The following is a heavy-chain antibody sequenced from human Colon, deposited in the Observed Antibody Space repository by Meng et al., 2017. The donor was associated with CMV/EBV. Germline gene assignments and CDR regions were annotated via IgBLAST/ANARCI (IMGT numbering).Heavy chain of an antibody. D-gene: IGHD1-7*01. V-gene: IGHV3-7*01. CDR3: VRSTGWNSYFDY. CDR1: GFTFSSYW. J-gene: IGHJ4*02. CDR2: IKHDGHEE. Sequence: GESLKISCGASGFTFSSYWMTWVRQVPGKGLEWLAKIKHDGHEEKYLDSVEGRFSISSDNTKNSLYLLMSSLRVEDTGLYYCVRSTGWNSYFDYWGQGAQVTVSS.